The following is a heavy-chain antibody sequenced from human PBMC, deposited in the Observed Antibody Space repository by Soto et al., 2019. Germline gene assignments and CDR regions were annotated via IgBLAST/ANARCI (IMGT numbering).Heavy chain of an antibody. J-gene: IGHJ1*01. D-gene: IGHD6-13*01. CDR3: TADTEYRSSWYSAEYFQH. CDR2: IKSKTDGGTT. Sequence: EVQLVESGGGLVKPGGSLRLSCAASGFTFSNAWMSWVRQAPGKGLEWVGRIKSKTDGGTTDYAAPVKGRFTISRDDSENTLYLQMNSLKTEDTAVYYCTADTEYRSSWYSAEYFQHWGQGTLVTVSS. V-gene: IGHV3-15*01. CDR1: GFTFSNAW.